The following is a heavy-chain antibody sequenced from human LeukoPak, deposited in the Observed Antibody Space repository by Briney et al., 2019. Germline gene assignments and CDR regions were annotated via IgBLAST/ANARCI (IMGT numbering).Heavy chain of an antibody. CDR2: IYHSGST. D-gene: IGHD2-15*01. CDR1: GYSLSSGYY. V-gene: IGHV4-38-2*01. J-gene: IGHJ4*02. CDR3: ARRWGGLGYCSGGSCHRDFDY. Sequence: SETLSLTCAVSGYSLSSGYYWGWIRQPPGKGLEWIGSIYHSGSTYYNPSLKSRVTISVDTSKNQFSLKLSSVTAADTAVYYCARRWGGLGYCSGGSCHRDFDYWGQGTLVTVSS.